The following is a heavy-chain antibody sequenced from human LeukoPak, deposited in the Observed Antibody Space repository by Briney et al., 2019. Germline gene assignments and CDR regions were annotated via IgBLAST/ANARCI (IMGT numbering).Heavy chain of an antibody. CDR3: ARDPGGYSGSSRFDP. V-gene: IGHV3-66*01. CDR2: IYSGGST. CDR1: GFTVSSDY. D-gene: IGHD1-26*01. J-gene: IGHJ5*02. Sequence: GGCLRLSCAASGFTVSSDYMSWVSEAPGKGLEWGSIIYSGGSTYYAESVKGRFNISRDNSKNTLYLQMRSLRAEDTAVYYCARDPGGYSGSSRFDPWGQGTLVTVSS.